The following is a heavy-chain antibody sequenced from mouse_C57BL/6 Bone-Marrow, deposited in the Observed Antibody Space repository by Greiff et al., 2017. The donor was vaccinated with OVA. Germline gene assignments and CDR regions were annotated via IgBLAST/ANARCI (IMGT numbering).Heavy chain of an antibody. D-gene: IGHD1-1*01. CDR1: GFSLTSYG. CDR3: AKNRHGSSSYWYFDV. Sequence: QVQLKQSGPGLVQPSQSLSITCTVSGFSLTSYGVHWVRQSPGKGLEWLGVIWRGGSTDYNAAFMSRLSITKDNSKSQVFFKMNSLQADDTAIYYCAKNRHGSSSYWYFDVWGTGTTVTVSS. J-gene: IGHJ1*03. CDR2: IWRGGST. V-gene: IGHV2-5*01.